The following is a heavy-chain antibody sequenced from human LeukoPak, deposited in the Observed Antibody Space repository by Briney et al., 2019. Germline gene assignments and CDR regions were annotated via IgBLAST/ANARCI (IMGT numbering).Heavy chain of an antibody. CDR1: GFTFDDYA. D-gene: IGHD3-16*01. CDR2: ISWNSGSI. Sequence: GRSLRLSCAASGFTFDDYAMHWVRQAPGKGLEWVSGISWNSGSIGYADPVKGRFTISRDNAKNSLYLQMNSLRAEDTALYYCAEDIGALTFGGVSYFDYWGQGTLVTVSS. CDR3: AEDIGALTFGGVSYFDY. J-gene: IGHJ4*02. V-gene: IGHV3-9*01.